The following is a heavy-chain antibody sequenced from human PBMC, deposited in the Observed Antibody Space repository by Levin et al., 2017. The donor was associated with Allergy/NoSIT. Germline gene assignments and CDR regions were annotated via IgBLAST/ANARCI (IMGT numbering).Heavy chain of an antibody. CDR3: ARTVGSSTWPYYFDY. Sequence: GGSLRLSCAASGFTFSSYWMHWVRQAPGKGLVWVSRIKSDGSTTNYADSVKGRFTISRDNAKNTLYLQMNSLRAEDTAVYYCARTVGSSTWPYYFDYWGQGTLVTVSS. J-gene: IGHJ4*02. D-gene: IGHD6-13*01. CDR2: IKSDGSTT. CDR1: GFTFSSYW. V-gene: IGHV3-74*01.